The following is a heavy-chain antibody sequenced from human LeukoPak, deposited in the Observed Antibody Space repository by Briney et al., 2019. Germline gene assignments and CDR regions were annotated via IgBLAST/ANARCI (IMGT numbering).Heavy chain of an antibody. V-gene: IGHV4-39*01. CDR3: ARQSSSHMDV. J-gene: IGHJ6*03. Sequence: SETLSLTCTVSGGSISSSSYYWGWIRQPPGKGLEWIGSIYYSGSTYYNPSLKSRVTISVDTSKNQFSLKLSSVTAADTAVYYCARQSSSHMDVWGKGTTVTVSS. CDR1: GGSISSSSYY. CDR2: IYYSGST.